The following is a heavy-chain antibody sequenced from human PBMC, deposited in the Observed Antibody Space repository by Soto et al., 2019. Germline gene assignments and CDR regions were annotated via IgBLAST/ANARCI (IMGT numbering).Heavy chain of an antibody. CDR1: GYTFTGYY. CDR3: ARNKYSSGWWRAVRFDP. D-gene: IGHD6-19*01. V-gene: IGHV1-2*02. Sequence: ASVKVSCKASGYTFTGYYMHWVRQAPGQGLEWMGWINPNSGGTNYAQKFQGRVTMTRATSISTAYMELSRLGSDDTAVYYCARNKYSSGWWRAVRFDPWGQGTLVTVSS. CDR2: INPNSGGT. J-gene: IGHJ5*02.